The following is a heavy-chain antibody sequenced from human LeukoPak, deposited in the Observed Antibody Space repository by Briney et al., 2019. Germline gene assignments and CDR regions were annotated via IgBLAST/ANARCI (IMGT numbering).Heavy chain of an antibody. J-gene: IGHJ4*02. V-gene: IGHV4-39*07. CDR3: ARTPMATIGRYFDY. D-gene: IGHD5-24*01. Sequence: SETLSLTCTVSGGSISSSAYHWGWIRQPPGKGLEWIGSIHYSGSTYYNPSLKSRVTISVDTSKNQFSLKLSSVTAADTAVYYCARTPMATIGRYFDYWGQGTLVTVSS. CDR2: IHYSGST. CDR1: GGSISSSAYH.